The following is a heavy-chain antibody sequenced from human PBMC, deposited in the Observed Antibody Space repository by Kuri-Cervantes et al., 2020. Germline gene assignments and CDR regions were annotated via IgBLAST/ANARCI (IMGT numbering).Heavy chain of an antibody. V-gene: IGHV3-33*01. CDR2: IWYDGSNK. Sequence: GGSLRLSCAASGFTFSSYGMHWVRQAPGKGLEWVAVIWYDGSNKYYADSVKGRFTISRDNSKNTLYLQMNSLRAEDTAVYYCARVEPRYGDFFDYWGQGTLVTVSS. CDR3: ARVEPRYGDFFDY. D-gene: IGHD4-17*01. J-gene: IGHJ4*02. CDR1: GFTFSSYG.